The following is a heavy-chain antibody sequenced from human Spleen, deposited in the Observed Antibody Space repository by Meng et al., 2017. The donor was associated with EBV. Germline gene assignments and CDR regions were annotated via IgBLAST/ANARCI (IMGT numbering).Heavy chain of an antibody. CDR3: ARGDRASMTTVTAYPEY. CDR1: GASISSSNW. Sequence: QVPRQESGPGLVKPSGTLSLPCAVSGASISSSNWWTWVRQPPGKGLEWIGEIYHSGPTNYNPSLKSRVTMSVDKSKNQFSLKMNSVTAADAAVYYCARGDRASMTTVTAYPEYWGQGALVTVSS. CDR2: IYHSGPT. D-gene: IGHD4-17*01. V-gene: IGHV4-4*02. J-gene: IGHJ4*02.